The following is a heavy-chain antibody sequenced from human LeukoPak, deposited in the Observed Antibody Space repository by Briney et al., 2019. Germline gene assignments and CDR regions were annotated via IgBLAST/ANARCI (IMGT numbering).Heavy chain of an antibody. CDR3: AREWRDDFDI. D-gene: IGHD3-3*01. CDR1: GYTFTGYY. V-gene: IGHV1-2*02. Sequence: ASLKGSCKASGYTFTGYYMHWVRQAPGQGLEWMGWINPSSCDTNYAQKFQGRVTMTRDTYISTAYMELSRLKSDDTAVYYCAREWRDDFDIWGKGTMVTVSS. CDR2: INPSSCDT. J-gene: IGHJ3*02.